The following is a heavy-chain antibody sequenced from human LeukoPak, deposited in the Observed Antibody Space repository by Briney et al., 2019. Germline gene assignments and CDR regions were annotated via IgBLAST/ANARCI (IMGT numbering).Heavy chain of an antibody. Sequence: SETLSLTCTVSGGSISSGGYYWSWIRQHPGKGLEWIGYIYYSGSTNYNPSLKSRVTISVDTSKNQFSLKLSSVTAADTAVYYCAREVPGGLRSLQDAFDIWGQGTMVTVSS. V-gene: IGHV4-61*08. D-gene: IGHD3-3*01. CDR1: GGSISSGGYY. CDR3: AREVPGGLRSLQDAFDI. CDR2: IYYSGST. J-gene: IGHJ3*02.